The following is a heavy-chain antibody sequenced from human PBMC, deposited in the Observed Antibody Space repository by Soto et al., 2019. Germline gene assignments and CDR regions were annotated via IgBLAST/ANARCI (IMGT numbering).Heavy chain of an antibody. Sequence: SVKVSCKASGGTFSSYAISWVRQAPGQGLEWMGGIIPIFGTANYAQKFQGRVTITADESTSTAYMELSSLRSEDTAVYYCASRDGYSYGQPNAFDIWGQGTMVTVS. CDR2: IIPIFGTA. V-gene: IGHV1-69*01. CDR1: GGTFSSYA. CDR3: ASRDGYSYGQPNAFDI. D-gene: IGHD5-18*01. J-gene: IGHJ3*02.